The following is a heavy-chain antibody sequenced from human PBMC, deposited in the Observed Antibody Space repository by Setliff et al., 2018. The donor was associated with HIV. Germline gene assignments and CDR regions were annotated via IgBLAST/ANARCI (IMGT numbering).Heavy chain of an antibody. J-gene: IGHJ6*03. Sequence: ASVKVSCKAFAYTFTAYYLHWVRQAPGQGLELMGGIIPIFGTANYAQKLQDRVTLTRDTSTSTAYMELRSLTSDDTAVYYCARGLARVDYLDVWGKGTTVTVSS. CDR2: IIPIFGTA. CDR3: ARGLARVDYLDV. D-gene: IGHD2-15*01. V-gene: IGHV1-18*01. CDR1: AYTFTAYY.